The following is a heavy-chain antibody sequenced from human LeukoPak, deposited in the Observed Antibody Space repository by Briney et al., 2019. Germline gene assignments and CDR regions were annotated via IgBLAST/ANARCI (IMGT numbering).Heavy chain of an antibody. CDR1: GFTFSCSA. J-gene: IGHJ6*02. D-gene: IGHD4-17*01. CDR3: TTPYGDYVEYYYYYGMDV. V-gene: IGHV3-73*01. CDR2: IRSKGNSYAT. Sequence: GGSLKLSCAASGFTFSCSAMHWVRQASGKGLEWVGRIRSKGNSYATAYAASVKGRFTISRDDSKNTAYLQMNSLKTEDTAVYYCTTPYGDYVEYYYYYGMDVWGQGTTVTVSS.